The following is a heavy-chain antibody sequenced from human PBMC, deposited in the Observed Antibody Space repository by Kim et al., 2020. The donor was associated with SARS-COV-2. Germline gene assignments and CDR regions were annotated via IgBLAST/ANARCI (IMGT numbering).Heavy chain of an antibody. Sequence: YADSVKGRFTSSRDNSKNTLYLQMNSLRAEDTAVYYCAKSLTYYYYGMDVWGQGTTVTVSS. D-gene: IGHD2-8*01. J-gene: IGHJ6*02. V-gene: IGHV3-23*01. CDR3: AKSLTYYYYGMDV.